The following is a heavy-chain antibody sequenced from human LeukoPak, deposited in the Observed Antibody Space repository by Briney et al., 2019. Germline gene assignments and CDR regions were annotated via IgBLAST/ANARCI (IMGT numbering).Heavy chain of an antibody. CDR1: GGSISSYF. V-gene: IGHV4-59*12. J-gene: IGHJ4*02. Sequence: PSETLSLTCTVSGGSISSYFWSWIRQTPGKGLEWIGYISYTGTTNYNPSLKSRVTISVDKSKKQVSLKLSSVTAADTAVYYCAREHIYGSGSFYIDYWGQGTLVTVSS. D-gene: IGHD3-10*01. CDR2: ISYTGTT. CDR3: AREHIYGSGSFYIDY.